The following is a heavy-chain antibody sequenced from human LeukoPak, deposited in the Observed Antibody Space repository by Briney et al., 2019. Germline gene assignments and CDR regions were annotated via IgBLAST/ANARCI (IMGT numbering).Heavy chain of an antibody. J-gene: IGHJ4*02. CDR3: ARDVSDCSGGSCYSYFDY. CDR1: LGTLGTYA. D-gene: IGHD2-15*01. CDR2: IIPIFSTA. Sequence: SSKPALGTLGTYAIGSVRQAPGHRLGWRGGIIPIFSTAKSAKTSQARVTITADESTRTTYIALSSMRSENTAVYYCARDVSDCSGGSCYSYFDYWGQGTLVTVSS. V-gene: IGHV1-69*01.